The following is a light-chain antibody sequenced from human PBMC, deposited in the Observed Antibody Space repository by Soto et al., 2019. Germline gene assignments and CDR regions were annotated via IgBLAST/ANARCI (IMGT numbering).Light chain of an antibody. V-gene: IGLV2-14*01. Sequence: QSVLTEPASVSGSPGQSITISCTGTSSDVGGYNYVSWYQQHPGKAPKLMIYAVTYRPSGVSSRFSGSKSGNTASLTISGLQAEDEADYYCSSYTSSSTLFGTGTKVTVL. CDR1: SSDVGGYNY. J-gene: IGLJ1*01. CDR2: AVT. CDR3: SSYTSSSTL.